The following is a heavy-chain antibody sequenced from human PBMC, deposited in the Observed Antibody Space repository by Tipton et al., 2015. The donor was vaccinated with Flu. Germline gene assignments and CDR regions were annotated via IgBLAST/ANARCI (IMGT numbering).Heavy chain of an antibody. J-gene: IGHJ4*02. CDR3: ARGSGHTNAYLDF. D-gene: IGHD6-19*01. CDR2: IFHTGST. V-gene: IGHV4-38-2*02. Sequence: TLSLTCTISGDSIRSDYYWGWIRQPPGKGLEWIGHIFHTGSTYHKPSLKSRVTISINTSKNQFSLKVTSLTAADTTIYYCARGSGHTNAYLDFWGQGTQVTVSS. CDR1: GDSIRSDYY.